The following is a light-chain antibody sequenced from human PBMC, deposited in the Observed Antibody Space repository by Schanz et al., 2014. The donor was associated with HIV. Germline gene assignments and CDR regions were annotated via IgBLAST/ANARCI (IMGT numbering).Light chain of an antibody. CDR2: AAS. Sequence: DIQMTQFPSTLSASVGDRVTITCRASQSIGDSLAWFQQKPGRAPQLLIYAASSLQSGVPSRFSGSGSGTDFTLTISSLQPEDFATYYCQQANSFPRTFGGGTKVETK. CDR1: QSIGDS. J-gene: IGKJ4*01. V-gene: IGKV1-12*01. CDR3: QQANSFPRT.